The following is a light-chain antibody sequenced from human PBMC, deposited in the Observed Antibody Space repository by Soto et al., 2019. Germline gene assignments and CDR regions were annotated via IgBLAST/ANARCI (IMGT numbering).Light chain of an antibody. CDR3: QQLHSYPFT. CDR2: AAS. CDR1: QSIVTY. J-gene: IGKJ5*01. V-gene: IGKV1-39*01. Sequence: SQRTQFPFAVASSVGDMVTITFVASQSIVTYLNWYLQKPGKAPKLLIYAASNLQSGVPSRFSGSVSGTDFTLTINSLQPEDFATYYCQQLHSYPFTFGQGTRLEI.